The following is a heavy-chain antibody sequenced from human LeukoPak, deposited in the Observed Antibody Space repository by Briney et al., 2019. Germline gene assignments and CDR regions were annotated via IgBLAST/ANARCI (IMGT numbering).Heavy chain of an antibody. CDR1: GFTVSSNY. Sequence: GGSLRLSCAASGFTVSSNYMSWVRQAPGKGLEWVSVIYSGGSTYYADSVKGRFTISRDNSKNTLYLQMNSLRAEETAAYYCARGSSYVWGSYRRYYFDYWGQGTLVTVSS. J-gene: IGHJ4*02. CDR3: ARGSSYVWGSYRRYYFDY. V-gene: IGHV3-66*02. D-gene: IGHD3-16*02. CDR2: IYSGGST.